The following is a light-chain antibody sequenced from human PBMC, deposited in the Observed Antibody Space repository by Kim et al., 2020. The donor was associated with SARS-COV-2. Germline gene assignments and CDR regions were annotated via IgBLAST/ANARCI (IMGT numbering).Light chain of an antibody. CDR2: DAS. J-gene: IGKJ1*01. CDR3: QQRSNWPRT. CDR1: QSVSSL. V-gene: IGKV3-11*01. Sequence: LSPGERATLSCRASQSVSSLLGWYQQKPGQAPRLLIYDASNRAPGIPARFSGSGSGTDFSLTISSLEPEDFAVYYCQQRSNWPRTFGQGTKVDIK.